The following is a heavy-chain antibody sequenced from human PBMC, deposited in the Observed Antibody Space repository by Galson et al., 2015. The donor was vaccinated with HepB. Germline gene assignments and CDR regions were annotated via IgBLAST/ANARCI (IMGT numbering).Heavy chain of an antibody. D-gene: IGHD3-22*01. CDR2: ISGSGSLR. J-gene: IGHJ3*01. Sequence: SLRLSCAPSGFTFARYAMTWVRQAPGKGLEWISLISGSGSLRYYAESVKGQFTISRDNAKKTLYLQMNSLRSEDTAVYYSAKDRVDYYDSDGHIDAFDVWGQGTVVTVSP. CDR1: GFTFARYA. V-gene: IGHV3-23*01. CDR3: AKDRVDYYDSDGHIDAFDV.